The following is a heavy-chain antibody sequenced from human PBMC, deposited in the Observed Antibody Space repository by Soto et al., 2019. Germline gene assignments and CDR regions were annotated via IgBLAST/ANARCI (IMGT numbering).Heavy chain of an antibody. D-gene: IGHD3-22*01. J-gene: IGHJ6*02. Sequence: QLQLQESGPGLVKPSETLSLTCTVSGGSISSSSYYWGWIRQPPGKGLEWIGSIYYSGSTYYNPSLNSPVTIPVDTSKNQFSLKLSSVTAADTAVYYCARRLYYDSSGFEGGGMDVWGQGTTVTVSS. V-gene: IGHV4-39*01. CDR1: GGSISSSSYY. CDR3: ARRLYYDSSGFEGGGMDV. CDR2: IYYSGST.